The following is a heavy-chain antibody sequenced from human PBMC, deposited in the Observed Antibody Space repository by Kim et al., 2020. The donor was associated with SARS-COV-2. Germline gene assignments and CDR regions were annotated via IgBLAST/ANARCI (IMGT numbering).Heavy chain of an antibody. Sequence: SETLSLTCTVSGGSISSGDYYWSWIRQPPGKGLEWIGYIYYSGSTYYNPSLKSRVTISVDTSKNQFSLKLSSVTAADTAVYYCARVPQAVAGFYYYYYGMDVWGPGSTVTVS. V-gene: IGHV4-30-4*01. D-gene: IGHD6-19*01. CDR2: IYYSGST. CDR1: GGSISSGDYY. CDR3: ARVPQAVAGFYYYYYGMDV. J-gene: IGHJ6*02.